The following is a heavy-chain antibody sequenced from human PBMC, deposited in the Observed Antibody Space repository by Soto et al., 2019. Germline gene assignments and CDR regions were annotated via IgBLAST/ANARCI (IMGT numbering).Heavy chain of an antibody. CDR1: GGTFSNYA. Sequence: QVQLVQSGPEVKKAGSSVRVSCKASGGTFSNYAISWVRQAPGQGLEWMGGIAPIFGTPNYAQNFQGRVTITADESTSTAYMELSGLRSEDTVLYYGARANVGATFGHYYYAMDVWGQGTTVTVSS. D-gene: IGHD3-10*01. V-gene: IGHV1-69*12. CDR2: IAPIFGTP. J-gene: IGHJ6*02. CDR3: ARANVGATFGHYYYAMDV.